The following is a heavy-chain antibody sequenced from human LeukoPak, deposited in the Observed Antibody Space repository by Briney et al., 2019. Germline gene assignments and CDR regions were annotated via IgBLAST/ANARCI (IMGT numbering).Heavy chain of an antibody. CDR2: IYYSGST. Sequence: SETLSLTCTVSGGSISSSSYYWGWIRQPPGKGLEWIGSIYYSGSTYYNPSLKSRVTISVDTSKNQFSLKLSSVTAADTAVYYCARGKSWFNGYFQHWGQGTLVTVSS. D-gene: IGHD6-13*01. V-gene: IGHV4-39*01. CDR1: GGSISSSSYY. CDR3: ARGKSWFNGYFQH. J-gene: IGHJ1*01.